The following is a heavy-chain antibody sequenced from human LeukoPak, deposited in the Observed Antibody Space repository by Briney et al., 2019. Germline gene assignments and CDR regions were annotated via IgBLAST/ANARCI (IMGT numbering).Heavy chain of an antibody. CDR1: GFTFSNYA. D-gene: IGHD3-16*01. Sequence: GGSLRLSCAASGFTFSNYAMSWVRQAPGKGLEWVSAISGNGDITYYTDSVKGRFTISRNNSKNTLYLQMNSLRAEDTAIYYCAKVTGGDMITYGGLDYWGQGTLVTVSS. J-gene: IGHJ4*02. CDR2: ISGNGDIT. CDR3: AKVTGGDMITYGGLDY. V-gene: IGHV3-23*01.